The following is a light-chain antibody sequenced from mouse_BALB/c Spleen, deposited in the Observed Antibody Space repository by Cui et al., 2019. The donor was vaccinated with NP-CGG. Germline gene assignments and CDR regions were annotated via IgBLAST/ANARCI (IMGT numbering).Light chain of an antibody. V-gene: IGLV1*01. CDR3: TLWYSNHWV. CDR1: TGAVTTSNY. Sequence: QAVVNQESAPNKSPGETVTLTCRSSTGAVTTSNYANWVQAKPDHLFTGLIGGTNNRVPGVPARFSGSLIGDKAALTITRAQTEDETIYFCTLWYSNHWVFGGGTKLTVL. CDR2: GTN. J-gene: IGLJ1*01.